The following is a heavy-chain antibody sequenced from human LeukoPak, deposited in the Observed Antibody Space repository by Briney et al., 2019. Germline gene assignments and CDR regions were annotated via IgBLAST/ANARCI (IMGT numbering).Heavy chain of an antibody. CDR1: DGSINSDF. CDR2: IRYSGRT. D-gene: IGHD6-19*01. J-gene: IGHJ4*02. CDR3: ARIPDASGWPFDY. Sequence: SETLSLTCTASDGSINSDFWIWIRQPPGKGLEWIGYIRYSGRTSYNPSLKSRVSISIDTSKNLFSLKLRSVTTADTAIYYCARIPDASGWPFDYWGQGTLVTVSS. V-gene: IGHV4-59*01.